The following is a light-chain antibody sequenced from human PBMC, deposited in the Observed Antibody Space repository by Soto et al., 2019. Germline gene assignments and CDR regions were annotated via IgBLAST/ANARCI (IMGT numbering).Light chain of an antibody. CDR2: RTS. V-gene: IGKV1-5*03. CDR3: QEYSRYPYT. J-gene: IGKJ2*01. Sequence: DIQMTQSPSTLSVSVGDRVTITCRASQSFSTWLAWYQQKPGKAPKLLIYRTSTLKNGVPSRFSGSGSGTEFTLTITGLQPDDFATYYCQEYSRYPYTFGQGTKLEIK. CDR1: QSFSTW.